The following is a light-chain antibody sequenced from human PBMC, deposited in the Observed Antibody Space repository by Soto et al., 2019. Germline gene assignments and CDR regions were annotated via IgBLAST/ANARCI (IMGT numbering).Light chain of an antibody. CDR1: QSVSIL. CDR2: GAT. Sequence: EIVMTQSPATLSVSPGERATLSCRNSQSVSILLAWYQQKPGQAPRLLIHGATTRATGIPARFRGSGSGTEFTLPISSLQSEDFAVYYCQQYNNWPRSFGQGTKVDSK. CDR3: QQYNNWPRS. V-gene: IGKV3-15*01. J-gene: IGKJ1*01.